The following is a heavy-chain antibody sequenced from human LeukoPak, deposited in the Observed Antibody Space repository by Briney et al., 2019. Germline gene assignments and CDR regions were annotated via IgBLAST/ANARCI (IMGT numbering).Heavy chain of an antibody. V-gene: IGHV3-30*18. J-gene: IGHJ4*02. CDR2: ISYDGSNK. D-gene: IGHD3-10*01. Sequence: GGSLRLSCAASGFTFSSYGMHWVRQAPGKGLEWVAVISYDGSNKYYADSVKGRFTTSRDNSKNTLYLQMNSLRAEDTAVYYCAKDSGYFDYWGQGTLVTVSS. CDR3: AKDSGYFDY. CDR1: GFTFSSYG.